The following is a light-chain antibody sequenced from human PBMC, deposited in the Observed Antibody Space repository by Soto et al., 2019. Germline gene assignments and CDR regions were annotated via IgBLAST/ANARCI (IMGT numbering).Light chain of an antibody. V-gene: IGLV1-36*01. CDR3: AAWDDSRNGQ. CDR1: SSNIGNNA. CDR2: YDD. Sequence: QSVLTQPPSVSEAPRQRVTISCSGSSSNIGNNAVNWYQQLPGKAPKLLIYYDDLLPSGVSDRFSGSKSGTSASLAISGLQSEDEADYYCAAWDDSRNGQVGGGTKLTVL. J-gene: IGLJ2*01.